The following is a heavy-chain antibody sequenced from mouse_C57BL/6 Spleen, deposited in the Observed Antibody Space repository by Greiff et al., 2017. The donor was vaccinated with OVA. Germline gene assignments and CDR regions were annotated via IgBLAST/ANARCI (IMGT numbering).Heavy chain of an antibody. CDR3: ARGEWDDDLDY. CDR2: INPSSGYT. V-gene: IGHV1-4*01. D-gene: IGHD2-3*01. Sequence: VHLVESGAELARPGASVKMSCKASGYTFTSYTMHWVKQRPGQGLEWIGYINPSSGYTKYNQKFKDKATLTADKSSSTAYMQLSSLTSEDSAVYYCARGEWDDDLDYWGQGTTLTVSS. J-gene: IGHJ2*01. CDR1: GYTFTSYT.